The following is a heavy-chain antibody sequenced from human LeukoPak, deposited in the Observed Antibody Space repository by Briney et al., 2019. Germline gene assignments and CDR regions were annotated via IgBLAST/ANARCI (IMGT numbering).Heavy chain of an antibody. CDR2: ISDSGNSI. Sequence: NPGGSLRLSCEGSRFTFNDYQMMWIRQAPGKGLEWISFISDSGNSIYYAKSVKGRFTVSRDDARNSVYLQMNSLRVEDTAVYYCARDMFFGVVTNRLDPWGQGTLITVSS. CDR3: ARDMFFGVVTNRLDP. J-gene: IGHJ5*02. CDR1: RFTFNDYQ. V-gene: IGHV3-11*04. D-gene: IGHD3-3*01.